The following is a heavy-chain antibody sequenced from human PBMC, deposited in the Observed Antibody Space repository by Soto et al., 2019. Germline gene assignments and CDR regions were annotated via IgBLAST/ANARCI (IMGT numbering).Heavy chain of an antibody. D-gene: IGHD3-10*01. J-gene: IGHJ6*02. CDR1: GGSITNYY. V-gene: IGHV4-59*08. CDR2: INYVGYS. CDR3: AGQGFGPLRGLVEV. Sequence: QVQLQESGPGLVKPSETLSLTCTASGGSITNYYCSWFRQPPGKGLEWSGYINYVGYSAYNLSLQRRATLSTDPSATQSSRMLESVPATDTAMYYCAGQGFGPLRGLVEVWGSGTTVILSS.